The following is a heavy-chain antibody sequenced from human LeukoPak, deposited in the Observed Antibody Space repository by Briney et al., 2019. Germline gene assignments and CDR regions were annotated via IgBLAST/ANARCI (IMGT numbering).Heavy chain of an antibody. CDR2: IWYDGSNK. V-gene: IGHV3-33*01. CDR3: ARDRTHSTVTTSLDAFDI. D-gene: IGHD4-17*01. J-gene: IGHJ3*02. CDR1: GFTLNRYD. Sequence: GVPLTLPCTPSGFTLNRYDKHCARHAPGKGREGVADIWYDGSNKHYAYSVKGRFTISRDNSKNTLYLQMNSLRAEDTAVYYCARDRTHSTVTTSLDAFDIWGQGTMVIVSS.